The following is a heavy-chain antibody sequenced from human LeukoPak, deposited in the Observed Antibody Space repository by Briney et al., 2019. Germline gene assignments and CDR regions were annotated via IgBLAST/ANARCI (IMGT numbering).Heavy chain of an antibody. Sequence: GGSLRLSCAASVFTFSGYWVTWVRQARGKGLEGVVNIKQDGVAKHYVESVKGRFAISRDNAKNSLYLQMNSLRVEDTALYYCTRILGTDEGADYWGLGTLVTVSS. CDR3: TRILGTDEGADY. V-gene: IGHV3-7*01. J-gene: IGHJ4*02. CDR1: VFTFSGYW. CDR2: IKQDGVAK. D-gene: IGHD1-7*01.